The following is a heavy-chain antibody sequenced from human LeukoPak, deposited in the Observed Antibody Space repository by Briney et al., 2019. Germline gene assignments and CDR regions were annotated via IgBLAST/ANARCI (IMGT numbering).Heavy chain of an antibody. J-gene: IGHJ4*02. CDR1: GGSISSYY. CDR2: IYYSGST. D-gene: IGHD6-13*01. V-gene: IGHV4-59*12. Sequence: SETLSLTCTVSGGSISSYYWSWIRQPPGKGLEWIGYIYYSGSTNYNPSLKSRVTISVDTSKNQFSLKLSSVTAADTAVYYCARDPTIAAAGYFDYWGQGTLVTVSS. CDR3: ARDPTIAAAGYFDY.